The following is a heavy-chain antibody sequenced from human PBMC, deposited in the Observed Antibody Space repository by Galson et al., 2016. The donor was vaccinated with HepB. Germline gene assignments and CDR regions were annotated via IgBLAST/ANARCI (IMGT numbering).Heavy chain of an antibody. CDR3: ARGAPFDS. J-gene: IGHJ4*02. CDR2: IPNDGTFR. V-gene: IGHV3-30*04. Sequence: SLRLSCAASGLTFSDSNMHWVRQAPGKGLEWVSHIPNDGTFRDYADSVRGRFSISRDQSNNTLYLQMNSLILDDTAIYYRARGAPFDSWGQGTLVTVSS. CDR1: GLTFSDSN.